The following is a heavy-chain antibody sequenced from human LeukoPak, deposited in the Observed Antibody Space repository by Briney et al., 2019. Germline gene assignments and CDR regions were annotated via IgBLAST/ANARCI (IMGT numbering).Heavy chain of an antibody. CDR2: IYHSGST. Sequence: PSETLSLTCAVSGYSISSGYYWGGIRPPPGKGLEWIGSIYHSGSTYYNPSLKSRVTISVDTSKNQFSLKLSSVTAADTAVYYCARDSHTAMDYWGQGTLVTVSS. V-gene: IGHV4-38-2*02. J-gene: IGHJ4*02. D-gene: IGHD5-18*01. CDR3: ARDSHTAMDY. CDR1: GYSISSGYY.